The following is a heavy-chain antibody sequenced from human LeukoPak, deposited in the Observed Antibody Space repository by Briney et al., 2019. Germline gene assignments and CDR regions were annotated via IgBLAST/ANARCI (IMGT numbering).Heavy chain of an antibody. J-gene: IGHJ6*03. CDR2: ISGSSGTI. V-gene: IGHV3-48*04. CDR3: ARRSEFGVLYYMDV. CDR1: GFTFSTYS. D-gene: IGHD3-16*01. Sequence: GGSLRLSCAASGFTFSTYSMNWVRQAPGKGLGWVSYISGSSGTIYYADSVKGRFNISRDNPKTSLYLQMNRLRAEDTAIYYCARRSEFGVLYYMDVWGKGTTVTVSS.